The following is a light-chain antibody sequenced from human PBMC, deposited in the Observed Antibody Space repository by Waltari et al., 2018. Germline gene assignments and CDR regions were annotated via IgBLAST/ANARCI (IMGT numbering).Light chain of an antibody. CDR2: GNN. CDR3: QSSDSSLSGPVV. Sequence: QSVLTQPPSVSGAPGQRVPISCTGSSSNLGAGYDVHWYQRLPGTAPKLLIYGNNNRPSGVPDRFSGSKSGTSASLAITGLQAEDEADYFCQSSDSSLSGPVVFGGGTKLTVL. V-gene: IGLV1-40*01. J-gene: IGLJ2*01. CDR1: SSNLGAGYD.